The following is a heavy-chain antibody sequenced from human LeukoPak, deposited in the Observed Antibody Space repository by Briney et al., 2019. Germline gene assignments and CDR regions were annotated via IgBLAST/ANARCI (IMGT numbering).Heavy chain of an antibody. J-gene: IGHJ4*02. V-gene: IGHV4-39*01. CDR3: ASGYNSGIYHDTFDV. D-gene: IGHD5-24*01. CDR2: IYKGGDT. CDR1: GGSISRGGYY. Sequence: SETLSLTCNVSGGSISRGGYYWGWIRQPPGKGLEWIGNIYKGGDTYYSPSLRNRATISVDTSKNQFFLKLSSVTAADTAVYYCASGYNSGIYHDTFDVWGQGTLVTVSS.